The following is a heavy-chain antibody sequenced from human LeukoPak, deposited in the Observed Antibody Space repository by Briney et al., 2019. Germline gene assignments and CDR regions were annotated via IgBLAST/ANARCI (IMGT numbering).Heavy chain of an antibody. CDR3: AGYSGSYWGAFDI. CDR2: ISGSGGST. CDR1: GSTFSSYA. D-gene: IGHD1-26*01. V-gene: IGHV3-23*01. Sequence: GGSLRLSCAASGSTFSSYAMSWVRQAPGKGLEWVSAISGSGGSTYYADSVKGRFTISRDNSKNTLYLQMNSLRAEDTAVYYCAGYSGSYWGAFDIWGQGTMVTVSS. J-gene: IGHJ3*02.